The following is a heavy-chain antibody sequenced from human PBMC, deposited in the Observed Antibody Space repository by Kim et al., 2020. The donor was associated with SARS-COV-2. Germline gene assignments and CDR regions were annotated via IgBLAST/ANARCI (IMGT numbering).Heavy chain of an antibody. Sequence: KSRVTMSVDTSKNQFSLKLSSVTAADTAVYYCARLSRQLRLGYYYYGMDVWGQGTTVTVSS. D-gene: IGHD6-25*01. V-gene: IGHV4-4*06. J-gene: IGHJ6*02. CDR3: ARLSRQLRLGYYYYGMDV.